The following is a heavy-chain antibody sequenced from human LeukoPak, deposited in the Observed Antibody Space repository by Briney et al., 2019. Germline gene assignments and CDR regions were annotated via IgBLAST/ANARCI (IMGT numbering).Heavy chain of an antibody. Sequence: GGSLRLSCAASGFTFSSYDMHWVRQATGKGLEWVSAIGTAGDTYYPGSVKGRFTISRENAKNSLYLQMNSLRAGDTAVYYCVMSTGSGSGSYCDYWGQGTLVTVSS. CDR3: VMSTGSGSGSYCDY. J-gene: IGHJ4*02. V-gene: IGHV3-13*01. CDR1: GFTFSSYD. D-gene: IGHD3-10*01. CDR2: IGTAGDT.